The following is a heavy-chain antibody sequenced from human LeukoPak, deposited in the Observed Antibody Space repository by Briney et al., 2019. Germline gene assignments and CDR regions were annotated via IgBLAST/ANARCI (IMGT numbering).Heavy chain of an antibody. D-gene: IGHD3-9*01. CDR1: GGSIGSYY. CDR3: ARGYYDILTGMDWFDP. CDR2: IYTSGST. V-gene: IGHV4-4*07. J-gene: IGHJ5*02. Sequence: SETLSLTCTVSGGSIGSYYWSWIRQPAGKGLEWIGRIYTSGSTNYNPSLKSRVTMSVDTSKNQFSLKLSSVTAADTAVYYCARGYYDILTGMDWFDPWGQGTLVTVSS.